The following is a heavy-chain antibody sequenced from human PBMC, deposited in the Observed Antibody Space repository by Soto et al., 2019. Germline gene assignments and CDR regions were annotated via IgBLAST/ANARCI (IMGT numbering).Heavy chain of an antibody. V-gene: IGHV4-59*01. CDR1: GGFI. D-gene: IGHD1-1*01. J-gene: IGHJ4*02. CDR2: IYNSGRY. CDR3: ARTLPNRQLFDS. Sequence: SETLTLTCTVSGGFIWGWIRQSPDKGLEWIGYIYNSGRYNYNPSLESRLTISIDTSKNQFSLRLASVTAADTAVYYCARTLPNRQLFDSWSQGTLVTVSS.